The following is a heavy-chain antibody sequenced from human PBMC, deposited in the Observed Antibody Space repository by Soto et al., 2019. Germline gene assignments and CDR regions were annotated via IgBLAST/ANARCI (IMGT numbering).Heavy chain of an antibody. D-gene: IGHD3-22*01. CDR2: ILSDGSDK. J-gene: IGHJ4*02. CDR3: ARDYYKYYDSSGYYRSPAY. CDR1: GFTLSSHA. Sequence: GGSLRLSCAVSGFTLSSHAMHWVRQAPGEGLEWVALILSDGSDKDYADSVKGRFTISRDNSRNTLFLQMNSLRAEDTAVYYCARDYYKYYDSSGYYRSPAYWGQGTLVPVSS. V-gene: IGHV3-30-3*01.